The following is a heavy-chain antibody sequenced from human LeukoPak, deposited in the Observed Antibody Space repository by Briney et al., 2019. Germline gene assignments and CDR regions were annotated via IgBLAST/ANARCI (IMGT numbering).Heavy chain of an antibody. CDR1: GGSISSSSYY. J-gene: IGHJ3*02. V-gene: IGHV4-39*01. CDR2: IYYSGST. CDR3: ASLAYCGGDCYHRDAFDI. Sequence: PSETLSLTCTVSGGSISSSSYYWGWIRQPPGKGLEWIGSIYYSGSTYYNPSLKSRVTISVDTSKNQFSLKLSSVTAADTAVYYCASLAYCGGDCYHRDAFDIWGQGTMVTVSS. D-gene: IGHD2-21*01.